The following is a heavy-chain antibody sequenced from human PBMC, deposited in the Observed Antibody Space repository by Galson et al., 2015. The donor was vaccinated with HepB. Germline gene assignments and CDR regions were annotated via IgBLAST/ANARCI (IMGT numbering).Heavy chain of an antibody. V-gene: IGHV3-30*04. CDR2: ISYDGSNR. J-gene: IGHJ4*02. CDR1: GFTFSSYA. Sequence: SLRLSCAASGFTFSSYAMHWVRQAPGKGLEWVAVISYDGSNRYYADSVKGRFTISRDNSKNTLYLQMNSLRAEDTAVYYCAREQLGMGGYFDYWGQGTLVTVSS. D-gene: IGHD7-27*01. CDR3: AREQLGMGGYFDY.